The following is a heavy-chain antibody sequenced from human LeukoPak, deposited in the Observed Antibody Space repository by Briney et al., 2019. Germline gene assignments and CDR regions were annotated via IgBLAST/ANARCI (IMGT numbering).Heavy chain of an antibody. J-gene: IGHJ4*02. CDR2: ISGSGCTT. Sequence: PGGSLRLSCAASGFTFSSYAMSWVRQAPGKGLEWVSAISGSGCTTSYADSVKGRFTISRDNSKNTLYLQMNSLRAEDTAVYYCAKGLRDGYSPFDYWGQGTLVPVSS. CDR1: GFTFSSYA. V-gene: IGHV3-23*01. D-gene: IGHD5-24*01. CDR3: AKGLRDGYSPFDY.